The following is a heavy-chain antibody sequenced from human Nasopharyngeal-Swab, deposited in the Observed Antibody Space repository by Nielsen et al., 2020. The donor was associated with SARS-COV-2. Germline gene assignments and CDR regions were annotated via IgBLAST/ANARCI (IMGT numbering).Heavy chain of an antibody. D-gene: IGHD1-14*01. Sequence: APVKVSCKASGYTFTDYYIHWVRQAPGQGLEYMGRINPYSGDTDSEQKFQGRVTVTRDTSINTAYMHLGSLRSDDTAVYYCLRDDGDVPSITGSGPPGGYWGQGTQVTVSS. CDR1: GYTFTDYY. CDR3: LRDDGDVPSITGSGPPGGY. CDR2: INPYSGDT. J-gene: IGHJ4*02. V-gene: IGHV1-2*06.